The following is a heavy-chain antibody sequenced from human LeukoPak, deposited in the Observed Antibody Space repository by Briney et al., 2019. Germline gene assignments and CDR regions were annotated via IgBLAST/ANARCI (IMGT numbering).Heavy chain of an antibody. CDR2: ISYDGSNK. V-gene: IGHV3-30*03. D-gene: IGHD2-2*01. J-gene: IGHJ6*03. Sequence: PGRSLRLSCAASGFTFSSYGMHWVRQAPGKGLEWVAVISYDGSNKYYADSVKGRFTISRDNSKNTLYLQMNSLRAEDTAVYYCARDRTWVPAAPEYYYYYYMDVWGKGTTVTVSS. CDR1: GFTFSSYG. CDR3: ARDRTWVPAAPEYYYYYYMDV.